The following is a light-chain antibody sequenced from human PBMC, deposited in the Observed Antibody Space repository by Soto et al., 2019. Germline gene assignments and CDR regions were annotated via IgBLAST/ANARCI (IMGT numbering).Light chain of an antibody. V-gene: IGLV8-61*01. CDR1: SGSVSTSYY. Sequence: QTVVTQEPSFSVSPGRTVTLNCGLSSGSVSTSYYPSWYQQTPGQAPRTLIYSTNTRSSGVPDRFSGSILGNKAALTITGAQADDESDYYCVLYMGSGISVFGGGTKLTVL. CDR2: STN. J-gene: IGLJ2*01. CDR3: VLYMGSGISV.